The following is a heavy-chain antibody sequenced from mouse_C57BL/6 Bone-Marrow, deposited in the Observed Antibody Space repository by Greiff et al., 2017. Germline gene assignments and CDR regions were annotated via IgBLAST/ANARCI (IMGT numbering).Heavy chain of an antibody. CDR1: GYTFTSYW. Sequence: VQLQQPGAELAKPGASVKLSCKASGYTFTSYWMRWVKQRPGQGLEWIGMIHPNSGSTNYNEKFKGKATLTVDKSSSTAYMHLRSLTSEDSAVYYCGSRDEYYGTPNEWGTGTTGTVSP. CDR3: GSRDEYYGTPNE. V-gene: IGHV1-64*01. J-gene: IGHJ1*03. D-gene: IGHD1-1*01. CDR2: IHPNSGST.